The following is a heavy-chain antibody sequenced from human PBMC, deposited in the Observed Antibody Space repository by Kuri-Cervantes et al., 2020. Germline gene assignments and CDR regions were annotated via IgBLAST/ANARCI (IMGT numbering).Heavy chain of an antibody. D-gene: IGHD3-22*01. V-gene: IGHV2-5*02. J-gene: IGHJ4*02. CDR1: GVSLRTSGVG. CDR3: AHRRGYYDSSGYYIGYYFDY. CDR2: IYWDDDK. Sequence: SGPTLVKPTQTLTLTCTFSGVSLRTSGVGVGWIRQPPGKALEWLALIYWDDDKRYSPSLKSRLTITKDTSKNQVVLTMTNMDPVDTATYYCAHRRGYYDSSGYYIGYYFDYWGQGTLVTVSS.